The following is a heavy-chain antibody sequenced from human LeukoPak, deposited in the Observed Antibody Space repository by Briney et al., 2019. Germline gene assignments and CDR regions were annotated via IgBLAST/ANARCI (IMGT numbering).Heavy chain of an antibody. J-gene: IGHJ4*02. CDR3: TKGSGESYDTSIDFDY. V-gene: IGHV3-9*01. CDR1: GFTFGNYA. Sequence: GGSLTLSWAASGFTFGNYAIHWVRQVSGKGLEWVSGIDWNSDKVAYADSVEGRFTISRDNAKNSLYLQMNNLRTEDTALYYCTKGSGESYDTSIDFDYWGQGTLVSVSS. CDR2: IDWNSDKV. D-gene: IGHD3-10*01.